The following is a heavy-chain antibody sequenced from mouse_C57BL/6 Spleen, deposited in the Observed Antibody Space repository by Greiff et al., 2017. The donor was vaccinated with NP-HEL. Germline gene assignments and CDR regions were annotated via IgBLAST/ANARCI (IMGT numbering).Heavy chain of an antibody. V-gene: IGHV1-26*01. Sequence: EVQLQQSGPELVKPGASVKISCKASGYTFTDYYMNWVKQSHGQSLEWIGDINPNNGGTSYNQKFKGKSTLTVDKSSSTAYMELRSLTSEDSAVYYCARGTDVDYWGQGTTLTVAS. J-gene: IGHJ2*01. CDR3: ARGTDVDY. CDR1: GYTFTDYY. CDR2: INPNNGGT. D-gene: IGHD3-3*01.